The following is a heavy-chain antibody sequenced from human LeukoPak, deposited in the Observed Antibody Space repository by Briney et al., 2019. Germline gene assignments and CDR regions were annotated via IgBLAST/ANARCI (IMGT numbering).Heavy chain of an antibody. Sequence: GGSLRLSCAASGFTFSSYWMHWVRQAPGKGLEWVSAISGSGGSTYYADSVKGRFTISRDNSKNTLYLQMNSLRAEDTAVYYCAKDAPDIVVVPAALNWFDPWGQGTLVTVSP. CDR2: ISGSGGST. CDR3: AKDAPDIVVVPAALNWFDP. CDR1: GFTFSSYW. J-gene: IGHJ5*02. D-gene: IGHD2-2*01. V-gene: IGHV3-23*01.